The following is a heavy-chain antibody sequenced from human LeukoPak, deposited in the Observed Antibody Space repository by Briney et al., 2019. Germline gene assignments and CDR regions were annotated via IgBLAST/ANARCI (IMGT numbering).Heavy chain of an antibody. CDR1: GGSFSGYY. CDR3: AGRVQEGAPQYYFDY. J-gene: IGHJ4*02. Sequence: PSETLSLTCAVYGGSFSGYYWSWIRQPPGRGLEWIGEINHSGSTNYNPSLKSRVTISVDTSKNQFSLKLSSVTAADTAVYYCAGRVQEGAPQYYFDYWGQGTLVTVSS. CDR2: INHSGST. D-gene: IGHD1-1*01. V-gene: IGHV4-34*01.